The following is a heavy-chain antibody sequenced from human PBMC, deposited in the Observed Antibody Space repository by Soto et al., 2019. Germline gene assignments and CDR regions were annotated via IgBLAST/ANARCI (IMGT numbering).Heavy chain of an antibody. CDR3: AKRLSTGSYYSAFDI. Sequence: GGSLRLSCAASRFTFSSYTMNWVRQAPGKGLEWVSGISGSGDMTYYADSVKGRFTISRDNSKNTLYLQMNSLRAEDTAIYYCAKRLSTGSYYSAFDIWGQGTMVTVSS. D-gene: IGHD1-26*01. V-gene: IGHV3-23*01. J-gene: IGHJ3*02. CDR2: ISGSGDMT. CDR1: RFTFSSYT.